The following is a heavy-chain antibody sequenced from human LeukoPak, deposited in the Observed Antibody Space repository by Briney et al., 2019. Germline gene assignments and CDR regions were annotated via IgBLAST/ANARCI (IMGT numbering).Heavy chain of an antibody. CDR1: GYTFTSYG. J-gene: IGHJ4*02. V-gene: IGHV1-18*01. CDR2: ISAYNGNT. Sequence: ASVKVSCKVSGYTFTSYGISWVRQAPGQGLEWMGWISAYNGNTNYAQKLQGRVTMTTDTSTSTAYMELRGLRSDDTAVYYCAKDQADCSSSSSCYERGFDYWGQGTLVTVSS. CDR3: AKDQADCSSSSSCYERGFDY. D-gene: IGHD2-2*01.